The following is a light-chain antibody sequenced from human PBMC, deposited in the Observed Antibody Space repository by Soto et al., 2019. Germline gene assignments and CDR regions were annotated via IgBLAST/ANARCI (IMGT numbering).Light chain of an antibody. V-gene: IGKV1-33*01. J-gene: IGKJ5*01. CDR1: QNINNY. Sequence: DIQMTQSPSSLSASVGDRVTITCQASQNINNYLNWYQQKPGRAPKLLIYDASNLETGVPSRFSGSGSGTDFTFTISSLQPEDIATYYCLQYDNLPITFGQGTRLEIK. CDR2: DAS. CDR3: LQYDNLPIT.